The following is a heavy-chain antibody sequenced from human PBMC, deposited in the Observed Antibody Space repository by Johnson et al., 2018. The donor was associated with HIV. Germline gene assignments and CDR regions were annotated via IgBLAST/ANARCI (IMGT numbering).Heavy chain of an antibody. D-gene: IGHD3-3*01. CDR1: GFSFDDYA. CDR2: ISWNSGSI. V-gene: IGHV3-9*01. CDR3: AKDWRITYYNFWSGFFFDAFDI. Sequence: VQLVESGGGLVQPGRSLRLSCAASGFSFDDYAMHWVRQVPGKGLEWVSGISWNSGSIGYADSVKGRFTISRDNAKNSLYLQMNSLRAEDTALYYCAKDWRITYYNFWSGFFFDAFDIWGQGTMVTVSS. J-gene: IGHJ3*02.